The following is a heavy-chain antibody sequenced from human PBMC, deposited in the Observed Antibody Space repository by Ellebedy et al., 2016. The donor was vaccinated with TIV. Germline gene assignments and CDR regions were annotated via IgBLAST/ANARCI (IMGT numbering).Heavy chain of an antibody. CDR1: GFTFGDYG. CDR3: ARDHTSGWHRLFDY. D-gene: IGHD6-19*01. Sequence: GGSLRLSCTASGFTFGDYGMSWFRQAPGKGLDWVSSISSSSTYIYYADSVKGRFTISRDNAKSSLYLQMNSLRAEDTAVYYCARDHTSGWHRLFDYWGQGTLVTVSS. V-gene: IGHV3-21*01. CDR2: ISSSSTYI. J-gene: IGHJ4*02.